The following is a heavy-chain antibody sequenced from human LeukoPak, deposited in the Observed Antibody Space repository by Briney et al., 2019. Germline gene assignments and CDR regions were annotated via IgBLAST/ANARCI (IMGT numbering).Heavy chain of an antibody. Sequence: SVKVSCKASGGTFSSYAISWVRQAPGQGLEWMGRIIPIFGTANYAQKFQGRVTITTDESTSTAYMELSSLRSEDTAVYYCASTYYDYVWGSYPDDYYYYMDVWGKGTTVTVSS. J-gene: IGHJ6*03. D-gene: IGHD3-16*02. CDR1: GGTFSSYA. V-gene: IGHV1-69*05. CDR3: ASTYYDYVWGSYPDDYYYYMDV. CDR2: IIPIFGTA.